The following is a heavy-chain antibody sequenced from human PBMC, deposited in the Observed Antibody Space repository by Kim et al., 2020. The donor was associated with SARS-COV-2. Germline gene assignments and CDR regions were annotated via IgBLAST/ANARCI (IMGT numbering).Heavy chain of an antibody. CDR1: GGSISSSSYY. V-gene: IGHV4-39*01. J-gene: IGHJ5*02. CDR3: ARAMGYSRRTRGYWFDP. CDR2: IYYSGST. Sequence: SETLSLTCTVSGGSISSSSYYWGWIRQPPGKGLEWIGSIYYSGSTYYNPSLKSRVTISVDTSKNQFSLKLSSVTAADTAVYYCARAMGYSRRTRGYWFDPWGQGTLVTVSS. D-gene: IGHD6-13*01.